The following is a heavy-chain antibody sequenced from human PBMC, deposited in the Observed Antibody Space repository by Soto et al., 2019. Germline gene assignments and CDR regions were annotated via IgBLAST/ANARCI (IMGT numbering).Heavy chain of an antibody. CDR3: ARHVGYYWYFDL. J-gene: IGHJ2*01. CDR2: IYSDGNT. V-gene: IGHV3-66*04. D-gene: IGHD3-16*01. Sequence: EVQLVESGGGLVKPGGSLRLSCAASGFTVSSSYMGWVRQAPGKGLEWVSSIYSDGNTYYADSVRGRFTISTDNSKDTLYLQMNSLIVDDTAMYYCARHVGYYWYFDLWGRGTLVTVSS. CDR1: GFTVSSSY.